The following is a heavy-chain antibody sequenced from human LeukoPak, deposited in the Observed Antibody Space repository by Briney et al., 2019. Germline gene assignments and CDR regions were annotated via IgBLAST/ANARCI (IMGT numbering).Heavy chain of an antibody. D-gene: IGHD6-6*01. CDR2: IYSGDNT. CDR3: AKTEIMYSSYDY. J-gene: IGHJ4*02. Sequence: GGSLRLSCAASGFTVSNNYMSWVRQAPGKGLEWVSVIYSGDNTYYVESVKGRFTISRDNSKNTLYLQMNSLRAEDTAVYYCAKTEIMYSSYDYWGQGTLVTVSS. CDR1: GFTVSNNY. V-gene: IGHV3-53*01.